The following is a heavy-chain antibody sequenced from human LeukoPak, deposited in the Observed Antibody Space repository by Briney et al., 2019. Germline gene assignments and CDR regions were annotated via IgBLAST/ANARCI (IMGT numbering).Heavy chain of an antibody. CDR2: IYYIGST. CDR3: ARAPLLGIFGLDP. J-gene: IGHJ5*02. V-gene: IGHV4-39*07. CDR1: DGSVTNSNYY. D-gene: IGHD3-3*01. Sequence: SETLSLTCTVSDGSVTNSNYYWGWIRQPPGKGLEWIGSIYYIGSTYCNPSLKSRVTISVDTSKNQFSLKLSSVTAADTAVYYCARAPLLGIFGLDPWGQGTLVTVSS.